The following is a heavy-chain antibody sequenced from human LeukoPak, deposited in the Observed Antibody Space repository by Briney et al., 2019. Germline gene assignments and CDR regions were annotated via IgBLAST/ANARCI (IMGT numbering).Heavy chain of an antibody. CDR3: ARGVGANYDAFDI. J-gene: IGHJ3*02. CDR2: IYYSGST. D-gene: IGHD4/OR15-4a*01. V-gene: IGHV4-38-2*02. Sequence: SETLSLTCTVSGYSISSGYYWGWIRQPPGKGLEWIGSIYYSGSTYYNPSLKSRVTISVDTSKNQFSLKLSSVTAADTAVYYCARGVGANYDAFDIWGQGTIVTVSS. CDR1: GYSISSGYY.